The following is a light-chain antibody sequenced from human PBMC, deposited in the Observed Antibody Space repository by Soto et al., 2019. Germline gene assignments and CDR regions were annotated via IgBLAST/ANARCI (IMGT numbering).Light chain of an antibody. CDR2: GNS. V-gene: IGLV1-40*01. CDR3: QSYDSSLSAP. CDR1: SSNIGAGYD. Sequence: QSVLTQPPSVSGAPGQRVTISCTGSSSNIGAGYDVHWYQQLPGTAPKLLIYGNSNRPSGVPDRFSGSKSGTSASLAITGLQAEDEADYYCQSYDSSLSAPFGGGTKVTV. J-gene: IGLJ2*01.